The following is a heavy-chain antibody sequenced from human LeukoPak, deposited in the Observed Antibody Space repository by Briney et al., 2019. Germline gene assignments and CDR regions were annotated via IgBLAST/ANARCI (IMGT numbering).Heavy chain of an antibody. CDR1: GFTFSSYS. D-gene: IGHD2-2*01. CDR2: ISSSSSYI. Sequence: GGSLRLSCAASGFTFSSYSMNWVRQAPGKGLEGVSSISSSSSYIYYADSVKGRFTISRDNAKNSLYLQMNSLRAEDTAVYYCAREWVRVPAANYYFDYWGQGTLVTVSS. J-gene: IGHJ4*02. CDR3: AREWVRVPAANYYFDY. V-gene: IGHV3-21*01.